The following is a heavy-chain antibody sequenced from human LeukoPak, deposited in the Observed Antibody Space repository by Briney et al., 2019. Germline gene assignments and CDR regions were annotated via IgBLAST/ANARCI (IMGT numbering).Heavy chain of an antibody. CDR3: ARTYYYDSSGYYLFDY. V-gene: IGHV5-51*01. J-gene: IGHJ4*02. CDR2: IYPGDSDT. CDR1: GYSFTSYW. D-gene: IGHD3-22*01. Sequence: GESLKISCNGSGYSFTSYWIGWVRQMPGKGLEWMGNIYPGDSDTRYSPSFQGQVTISADKSISTAYLQWSSLKASDTAMYYCARTYYYDSSGYYLFDYWGQGTLVTVSS.